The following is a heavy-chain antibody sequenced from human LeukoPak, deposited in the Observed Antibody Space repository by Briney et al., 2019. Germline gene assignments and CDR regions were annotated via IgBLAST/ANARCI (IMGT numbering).Heavy chain of an antibody. CDR1: GASVSSNY. Sequence: SETLSLTCTVSGASVSSNYWNWIRQPPGKGLEWIGYVYASGSTRYNPSLKSRVTISVDTSKNQFSLKLNSVTAADTAEYFCARQRGDYDTFTGYYIGYFDYWGQGALVTVSS. CDR2: VYASGST. D-gene: IGHD3-9*01. J-gene: IGHJ4*02. CDR3: ARQRGDYDTFTGYYIGYFDY. V-gene: IGHV4-4*09.